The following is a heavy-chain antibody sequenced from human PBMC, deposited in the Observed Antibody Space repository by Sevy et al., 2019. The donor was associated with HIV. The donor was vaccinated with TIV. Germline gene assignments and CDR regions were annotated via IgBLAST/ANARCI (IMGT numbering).Heavy chain of an antibody. CDR3: ARDTHYYVSGSFDT. CDR2: IIAVFGTT. CDR1: GGIFRSNA. Sequence: ASVKVSCKASGGIFRSNAISWVRQAPGQGLEWVGGIIAVFGTTYYAQKFQGRVTVIADESTGTVHMELRSLRSEDTAIYYCARDTHYYVSGSFDTWGQGTQVTVSS. D-gene: IGHD3-10*01. V-gene: IGHV1-69*13. J-gene: IGHJ4*01.